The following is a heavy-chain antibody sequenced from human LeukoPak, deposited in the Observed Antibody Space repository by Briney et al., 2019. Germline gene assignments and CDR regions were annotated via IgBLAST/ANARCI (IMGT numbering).Heavy chain of an antibody. Sequence: ASVKVSCKVSGYTLTELSMHWVRQAPGQGLEWMGWINPNSGGTNYAQKFQGRVTMTRDTSISTAYMELSRLRSDDTAVYYCARVQSGYYYMDYWGQGTLVTVSS. CDR2: INPNSGGT. J-gene: IGHJ4*02. CDR3: ARVQSGYYYMDY. CDR1: GYTLTELS. V-gene: IGHV1-2*02. D-gene: IGHD3-22*01.